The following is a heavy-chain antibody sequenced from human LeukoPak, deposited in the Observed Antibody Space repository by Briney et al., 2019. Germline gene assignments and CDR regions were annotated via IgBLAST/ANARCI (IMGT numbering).Heavy chain of an antibody. J-gene: IGHJ5*02. CDR2: INSDGSST. CDR1: GFTFSVYT. CDR3: ARGMVRGVNPLDP. D-gene: IGHD3-10*01. Sequence: GGSLRLSCAASGFTFSVYTINWVRQAPGKGLEWVSRINSDGSSTSYADSVKGRFTISRDNAKNTLYLQMNSLRAEDTAVYYCARGMVRGVNPLDPWGQGTLVTVSS. V-gene: IGHV3-74*01.